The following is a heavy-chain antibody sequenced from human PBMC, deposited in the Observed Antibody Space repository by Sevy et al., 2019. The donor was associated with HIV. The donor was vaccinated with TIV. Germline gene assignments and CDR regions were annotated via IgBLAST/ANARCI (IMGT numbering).Heavy chain of an antibody. CDR3: ARTAFGYCYGYGPLDF. J-gene: IGHJ4*02. V-gene: IGHV3-23*01. CDR1: GFKFSNFA. D-gene: IGHD5-18*01. Sequence: GGSLRLSCAASGFKFSNFAMSWVRQAPGKGLEWVSAISGSGGKVYYADSVKGRFTISRDNSKNTLYLQMDSLGVEDTATYYCARTAFGYCYGYGPLDFWGQGNRVTVSS. CDR2: ISGSGGKV.